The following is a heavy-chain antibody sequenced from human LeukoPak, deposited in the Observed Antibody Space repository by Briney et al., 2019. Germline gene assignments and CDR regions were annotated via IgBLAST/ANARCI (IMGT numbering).Heavy chain of an antibody. Sequence: GGSLRLSCAASGFXFSSYGMHWVRQAPGKGREWVAVMWFDGSNEYYAVSVKGRFTISRDNSKNTLYLQMNSLRAEDTAVYYCARDGDNILTGFYDYWGQGTLVTVSS. CDR3: ARDGDNILTGFYDY. CDR2: MWFDGSNE. D-gene: IGHD3-9*01. CDR1: GFXFSSYG. J-gene: IGHJ4*02. V-gene: IGHV3-33*01.